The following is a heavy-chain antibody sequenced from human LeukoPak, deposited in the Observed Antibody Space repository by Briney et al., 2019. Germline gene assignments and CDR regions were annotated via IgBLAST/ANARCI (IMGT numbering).Heavy chain of an antibody. J-gene: IGHJ4*02. CDR3: ARFSTPFTVTTNLDY. D-gene: IGHD4-17*01. CDR2: ISVYNSNT. CDR1: GFTFTNYA. Sequence: ASVKVSCKASGFTFTNYAVSWVRQAPGQGLEWMGWISVYNSNTNYSQKLQGRVTMTTDTSTRTAYMELRSLRSDDTAVYYCARFSTPFTVTTNLDYWGQGTLVTVSS. V-gene: IGHV1-18*01.